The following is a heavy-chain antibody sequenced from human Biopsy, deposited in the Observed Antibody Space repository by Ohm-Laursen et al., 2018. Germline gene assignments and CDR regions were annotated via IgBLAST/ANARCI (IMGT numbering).Heavy chain of an antibody. CDR1: GESFNGYY. V-gene: IGHV4-34*01. D-gene: IGHD3-22*01. CDR2: INHSGRT. J-gene: IGHJ6*02. Sequence: GTLSLTCAVYGESFNGYYWSWIRQTPGKGLEWIGEINHSGRTNYNPSLKSRVTISVDTSKNQFSLKVRPVTAADTAVYYCVRGVDYYDPYHYYALDVWGQGTTATVSS. CDR3: VRGVDYYDPYHYYALDV.